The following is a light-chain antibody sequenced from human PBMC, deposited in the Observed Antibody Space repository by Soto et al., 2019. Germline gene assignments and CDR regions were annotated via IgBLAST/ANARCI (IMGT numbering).Light chain of an antibody. CDR3: SSYSRSSSV. V-gene: IGLV2-14*03. CDR1: NSDVAVYNY. J-gene: IGLJ1*01. Sequence: QSVLTQPASVSGSPGQSITSSCTGTNSDVAVYNYVSWYQHHPGKAPKLMIYDVSNRPSGVSNRFSGSKSGNTASLTISGLQAEDEADYYCSSYSRSSSVFGTGTKLTVL. CDR2: DVS.